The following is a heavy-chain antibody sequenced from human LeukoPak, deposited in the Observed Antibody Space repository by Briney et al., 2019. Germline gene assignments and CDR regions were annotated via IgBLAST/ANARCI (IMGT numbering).Heavy chain of an antibody. CDR1: GGSFSGYY. D-gene: IGHD6-13*01. CDR2: INHSGST. J-gene: IGHJ5*02. Sequence: SETLSLTCAVYGGSFSGYYWSRIRQPPGKGLEWIGEINHSGSTNYNPSLKSRVTISVDTSKNQFSLKLSSVTAADTAVYYCARGGAAAGTDNWFDPWGQGTLVTVSS. CDR3: ARGGAAAGTDNWFDP. V-gene: IGHV4-34*01.